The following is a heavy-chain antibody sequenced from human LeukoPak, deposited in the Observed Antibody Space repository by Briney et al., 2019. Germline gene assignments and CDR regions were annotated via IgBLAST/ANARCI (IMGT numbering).Heavy chain of an antibody. Sequence: SETLSLTCTVSGGSISSYYWSWIRQPAGKGLEWIGRIYTSGSTNYNPSLKSRVTMSVDTSKNQFSLKLSSVTAADTAVYYCARDYYDSSGYYYPGYYYGMDVWGQGTTVTVSS. CDR3: ARDYYDSSGYYYPGYYYGMDV. J-gene: IGHJ6*02. CDR2: IYTSGST. D-gene: IGHD3-22*01. V-gene: IGHV4-4*07. CDR1: GGSISSYY.